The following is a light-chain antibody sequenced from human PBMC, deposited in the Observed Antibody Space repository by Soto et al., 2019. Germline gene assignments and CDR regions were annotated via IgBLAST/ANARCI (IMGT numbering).Light chain of an antibody. CDR1: QSISTW. CDR2: KAS. Sequence: DIQMTQSPSTLSASVGDRVTITCRASQSISTWLAWYQQKPGKAPKLLIYKASNLEGGVPSRFSGSGSGTKLTIPISTLKPYDFASYDSQQYNSYPRTFGGGSAEEIK. V-gene: IGKV1-5*03. J-gene: IGKJ4*01. CDR3: QQYNSYPRT.